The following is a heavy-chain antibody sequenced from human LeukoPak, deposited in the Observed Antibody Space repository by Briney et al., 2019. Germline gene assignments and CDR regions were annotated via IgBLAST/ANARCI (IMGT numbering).Heavy chain of an antibody. V-gene: IGHV4-59*01. Sequence: PSETLSLTCTVSAGSISGFYWSWIRQPPGKGLEYIGYISYSETTSYNPSLKSRVTISVDTSKNQFSLKLTSVTAADTAVYYCARDKGLSQASDIWGQGTMVTVSS. CDR3: ARDKGLSQASDI. J-gene: IGHJ3*02. D-gene: IGHD2/OR15-2a*01. CDR2: ISYSETT. CDR1: AGSISGFY.